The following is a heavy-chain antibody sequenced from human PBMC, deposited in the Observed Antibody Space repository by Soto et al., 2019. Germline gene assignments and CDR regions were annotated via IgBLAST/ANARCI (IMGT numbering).Heavy chain of an antibody. CDR1: GFTVSSNY. V-gene: IGHV3-53*04. D-gene: IGHD3-10*02. J-gene: IGHJ4*02. CDR2: IYSGGST. CDR3: ARARFGELLYPYYFDY. Sequence: GGSLRLSCAASGFTVSSNYMSWVRQAPGKGLEWVSVIYSGGSTYYADSVKGRFTISRHNSKNTLYLQMNSLRAEDTAVYYCARARFGELLYPYYFDYWGQGTLGTVSS.